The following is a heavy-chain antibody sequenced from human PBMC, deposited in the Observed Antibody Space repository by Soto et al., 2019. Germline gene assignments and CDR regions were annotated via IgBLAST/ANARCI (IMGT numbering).Heavy chain of an antibody. CDR3: ARGSYYYGSSGRYGMDV. Sequence: QVQLQESGPGLVKPSQTLSLTCTVSGGSISSGGYYWSWIRQHPGKGLEWIGYIYYSGSTYYNPSLKSRVTLSVDTSKNRFSLKLSSVTAADTAVYYCARGSYYYGSSGRYGMDVWGQGTTVTVSS. CDR1: GGSISSGGYY. D-gene: IGHD3-10*01. J-gene: IGHJ6*02. V-gene: IGHV4-31*03. CDR2: IYYSGST.